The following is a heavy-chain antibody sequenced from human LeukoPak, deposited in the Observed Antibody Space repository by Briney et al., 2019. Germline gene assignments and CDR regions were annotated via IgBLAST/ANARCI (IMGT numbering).Heavy chain of an antibody. CDR1: GFTVSSNY. V-gene: IGHV3-66*01. D-gene: IGHD3-22*01. J-gene: IGHJ4*02. CDR2: IYSGGST. Sequence: GGSLRLSCAASGFTVSSNYMSWVRQAPGKGLEWVSVIYSGGSTYYADSVKGRFTISRDNSKNTLYLQMNSLRAEDTAVYYCAREGYYDSRPIDYWGQGTLVTVSS. CDR3: AREGYYDSRPIDY.